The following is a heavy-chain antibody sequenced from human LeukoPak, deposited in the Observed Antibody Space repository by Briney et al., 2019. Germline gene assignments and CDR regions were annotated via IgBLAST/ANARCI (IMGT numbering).Heavy chain of an antibody. CDR2: ISGSGGST. J-gene: IGHJ4*02. CDR1: GFTFSSYA. CDR3: AKDYYGSGSYYHYFDY. V-gene: IGHV3-23*01. Sequence: GGSLRLSCAASGFTFSSYAMSWVRQAPGKGPEWVSAISGSGGSTYYADSVKGRFTISRDNSKNTLYLQMNSLRAEDTAVYCCAKDYYGSGSYYHYFDYWGQGTLVTVSS. D-gene: IGHD3-10*01.